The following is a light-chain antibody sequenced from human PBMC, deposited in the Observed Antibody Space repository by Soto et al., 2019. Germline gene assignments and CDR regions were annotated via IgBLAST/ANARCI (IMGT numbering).Light chain of an antibody. Sequence: EIVLAHSPSTLSWSPGVRGTLSCRANRNFNGTYLTWYQQKPGQAPRLLIYGASRRATGIPDRFSASGSGTDFTLTISRLEPEDFAVYYCQQYGSSPSITFGQGTRLEIK. CDR3: QQYGSSPSIT. V-gene: IGKV3-20*01. CDR1: RNFNGTY. CDR2: GAS. J-gene: IGKJ5*01.